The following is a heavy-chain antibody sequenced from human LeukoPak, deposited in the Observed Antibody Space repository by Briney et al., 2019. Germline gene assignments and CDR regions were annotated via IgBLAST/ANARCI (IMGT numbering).Heavy chain of an antibody. CDR3: ARDLNWENY. Sequence: PGGSLRLSCAASGFTFSSYWMTWVRRAPGKGLEWVANIKPDGSQIYYVDSMKGRFTISRDNAKNSLFLQMNSLRAEDTAVYYCARDLNWENYWGQGTLVSVSS. D-gene: IGHD7-27*01. V-gene: IGHV3-7*01. J-gene: IGHJ4*02. CDR1: GFTFSSYW. CDR2: IKPDGSQI.